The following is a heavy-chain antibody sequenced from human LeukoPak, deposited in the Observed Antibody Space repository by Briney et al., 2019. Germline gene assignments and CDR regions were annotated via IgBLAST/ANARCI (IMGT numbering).Heavy chain of an antibody. CDR2: IYYSGST. J-gene: IGHJ5*02. CDR1: GGSISSYY. Sequence: SETLSLTCTVSGGSISSYYWSWIRQPPGKGLEWVGYIYYSGSTNYNPSLKSRVTISVDTSKNQFSLKLSSVTAADTAVYYYARGHDSSGYYLAFDPWGQGTLVTVSS. D-gene: IGHD3-22*01. V-gene: IGHV4-59*01. CDR3: ARGHDSSGYYLAFDP.